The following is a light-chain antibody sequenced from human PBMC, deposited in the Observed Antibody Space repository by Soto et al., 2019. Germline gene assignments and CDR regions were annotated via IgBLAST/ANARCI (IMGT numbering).Light chain of an antibody. V-gene: IGKV1-39*01. CDR2: AAS. J-gene: IGKJ1*01. Sequence: DIQVTQSPSSLSASVGDRVTITCRASQSISSYLNWYQQKQGKAPKLLIYAASSLQSGVPSRFSGSGSETDFTLTISSLQPEDFATYYCQQSYSFPRTFGQGTKVEIK. CDR1: QSISSY. CDR3: QQSYSFPRT.